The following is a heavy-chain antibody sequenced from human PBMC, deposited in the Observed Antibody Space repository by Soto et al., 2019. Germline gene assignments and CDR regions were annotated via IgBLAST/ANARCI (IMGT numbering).Heavy chain of an antibody. D-gene: IGHD6-13*01. CDR2: MNPNSGNT. CDR3: AGVKSSSSWYIRLAAFDI. J-gene: IGHJ3*02. CDR1: GYTFPSYD. V-gene: IGHV1-8*01. Sequence: ASVKVSCKASGYTFPSYDINWLRQATGQGLEWMGWMNPNSGNTGYAQKFQGRVTMTRNTSISTAYMELSSLRSEDTAVYYCAGVKSSSSWYIRLAAFDIWGQGTMVTVSS.